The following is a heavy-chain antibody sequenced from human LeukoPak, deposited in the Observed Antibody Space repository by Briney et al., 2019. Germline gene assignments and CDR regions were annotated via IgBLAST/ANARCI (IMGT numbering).Heavy chain of an antibody. CDR3: ARDRHWTNDWVFDY. J-gene: IGHJ4*02. Sequence: SETLSLTCTVSGGSISPYYWSWIRQPPGKGLEWIGYFYYTGSTDYNPSLKSRVTISGDTSKNQFSLKLSSVAAADTAVYYCARDRHWTNDWVFDYWGQGTLVTVSS. CDR1: GGSISPYY. V-gene: IGHV4-59*01. CDR2: FYYTGST. D-gene: IGHD1/OR15-1a*01.